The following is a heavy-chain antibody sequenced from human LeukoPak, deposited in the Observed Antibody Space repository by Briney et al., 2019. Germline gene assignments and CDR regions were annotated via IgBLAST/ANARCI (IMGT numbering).Heavy chain of an antibody. Sequence: SVKVSCKASVGTFSSYAISWVRQAPRHGLEWVGGIIPIFGTANCAQRFQGRVTITTDESTRTAYMALSSVRSEDTAVYYRERGGTVFDYWGQGTLVTVSS. CDR1: VGTFSSYA. D-gene: IGHD4-17*01. V-gene: IGHV1-69*05. J-gene: IGHJ4*02. CDR2: IIPIFGTA. CDR3: ERGGTVFDY.